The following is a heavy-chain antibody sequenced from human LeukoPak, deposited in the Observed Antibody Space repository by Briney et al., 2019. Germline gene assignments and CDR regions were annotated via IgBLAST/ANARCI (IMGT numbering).Heavy chain of an antibody. Sequence: GGSLRLSCAASGFTFSDYYMSWIRQAPGKGLEWVSYISSSGSTIYYADSVKGRFTISRDNAKNSLYLQMNSLRAEDTAVYYCARGSLEAVEYSSSFGAFEIWGQGTMVTVSS. V-gene: IGHV3-11*04. J-gene: IGHJ3*02. CDR2: ISSSGSTI. CDR1: GFTFSDYY. CDR3: ARGSLEAVEYSSSFGAFEI. D-gene: IGHD6-6*01.